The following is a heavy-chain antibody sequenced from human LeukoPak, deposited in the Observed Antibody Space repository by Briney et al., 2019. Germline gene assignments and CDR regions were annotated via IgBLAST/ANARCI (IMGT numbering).Heavy chain of an antibody. J-gene: IGHJ4*02. CDR2: ISDDGRRK. Sequence: GGSLRLSCAASGFSFISYGMHWVRQTPGKGLEWVGVISDDGRRKDYADSVKGRFTISRDNSKDTLYLQMNSLRAEDTAVYYCAKRPSDYGDYVSYFDYWGQGTLVTVSS. V-gene: IGHV3-30*18. CDR1: GFSFISYG. D-gene: IGHD4-17*01. CDR3: AKRPSDYGDYVSYFDY.